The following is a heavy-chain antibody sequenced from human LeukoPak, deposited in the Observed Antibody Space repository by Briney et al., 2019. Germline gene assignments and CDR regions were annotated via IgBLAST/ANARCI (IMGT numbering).Heavy chain of an antibody. J-gene: IGHJ4*02. D-gene: IGHD3-22*01. CDR2: ISYDGSNK. V-gene: IGHV3-30-3*01. Sequence: GGSLRLSCAASGFTFSSYAMHWVRQAPGKGLEWVAVISYDGSNKYYADSVKGRFTISRDNAKNSLYLQMNSLRAEDTAVYYCARDGDYYDSSGYSDCWGQGTLVTVSS. CDR1: GFTFSSYA. CDR3: ARDGDYYDSSGYSDC.